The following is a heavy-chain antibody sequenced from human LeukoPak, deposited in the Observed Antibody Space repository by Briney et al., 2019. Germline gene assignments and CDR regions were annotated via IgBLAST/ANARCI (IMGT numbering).Heavy chain of an antibody. J-gene: IGHJ4*02. CDR3: ATDRATQYFDY. Sequence: PGGSLRLSCAASGFTFSSYDMNWVRQAPGKGLEWVAFIWYDGSNKYYADSVKGRFTISRDNSRNTLFLQMNSLRAEDTAVYYCATDRATQYFDYWGQGTLVSVSS. D-gene: IGHD2-15*01. CDR1: GFTFSSYD. CDR2: IWYDGSNK. V-gene: IGHV3-33*08.